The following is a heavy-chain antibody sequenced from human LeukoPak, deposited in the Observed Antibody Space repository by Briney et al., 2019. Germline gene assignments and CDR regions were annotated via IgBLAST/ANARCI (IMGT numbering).Heavy chain of an antibody. D-gene: IGHD3-16*02. J-gene: IGHJ4*02. CDR2: ISYDGTDK. Sequence: GGSLRLSCTASGFTFSTYGMHWVRQAPGKGLEWVAVISYDGTDKYYADSVKGRFTISRDNSKNTLYLQMNSLRAEDTALYYCAKGYTDFDFWGQGTLVTVSS. V-gene: IGHV3-30*18. CDR1: GFTFSTYG. CDR3: AKGYTDFDF.